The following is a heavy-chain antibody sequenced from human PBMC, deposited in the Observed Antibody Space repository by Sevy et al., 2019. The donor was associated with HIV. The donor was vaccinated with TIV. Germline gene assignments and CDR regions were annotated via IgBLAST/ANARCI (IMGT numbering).Heavy chain of an antibody. CDR3: AKESGSDWYFDY. CDR2: IFYDGNYK. D-gene: IGHD2-21*01. CDR1: GFTFSRNG. V-gene: IGHV3-33*06. Sequence: GGSLRLSCAASGFTFSRNGMHWVRQAPGKGLEWVAGIFYDGNYKYYADSVKGRFSISRDNSENTLYVQMDSLRVEETAVYYCAKESGSDWYFDYRGQGTLVTVSS. J-gene: IGHJ4*02.